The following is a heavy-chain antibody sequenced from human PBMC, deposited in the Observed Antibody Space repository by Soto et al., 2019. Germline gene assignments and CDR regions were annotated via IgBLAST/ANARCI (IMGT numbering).Heavy chain of an antibody. CDR1: GFPFRSYW. J-gene: IGHJ4*02. D-gene: IGHD3-22*01. CDR2: INPDGSEK. CDR3: ARTMTARTDDY. Sequence: EVHLVESGGGLVLPGGPLRLSCAASGFPFRSYWWGWFRLIPGKGLERGGNINPDGSEKYYVDSGRGRFTISRDNAANSLYLQMNSLRAEDTAVYYCARTMTARTDDYWGQGTLVTVSS. V-gene: IGHV3-7*01.